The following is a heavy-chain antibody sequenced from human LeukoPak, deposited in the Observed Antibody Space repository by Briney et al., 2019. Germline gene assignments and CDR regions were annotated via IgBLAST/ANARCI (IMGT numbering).Heavy chain of an antibody. D-gene: IGHD3-22*01. CDR3: AREDSSGYDY. CDR2: VSPNNGDS. Sequence: ASVKVSCKASGYTFTAYSLHWVRQAPGQGLEWMGRVSPNNGDSSFAQKFQGRVTMTRDTSISTAYMEVSRLRSDDTAVYYCAREDSSGYDYRGQGTLVAVSS. J-gene: IGHJ4*02. V-gene: IGHV1-2*02. CDR1: GYTFTAYS.